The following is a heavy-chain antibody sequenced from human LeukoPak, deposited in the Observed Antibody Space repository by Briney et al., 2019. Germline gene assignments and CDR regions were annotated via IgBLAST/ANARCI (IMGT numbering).Heavy chain of an antibody. CDR1: GYTFTGYY. J-gene: IGHJ5*02. Sequence: ASVKVSCKASGYTFTGYYMHWVRQAPRQGLEWMGWINPNSGGTNYAQKFQGRVTMTRDTSISTAYMELSRLRSDDTAVYYCARDQDSSGYLFDPWGQGTLVTVSS. CDR2: INPNSGGT. D-gene: IGHD3-22*01. CDR3: ARDQDSSGYLFDP. V-gene: IGHV1-2*02.